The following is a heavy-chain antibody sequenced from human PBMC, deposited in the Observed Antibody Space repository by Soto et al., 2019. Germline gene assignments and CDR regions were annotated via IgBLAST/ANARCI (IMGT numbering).Heavy chain of an antibody. CDR3: ARWGAAAGTKFDY. CDR1: GGSFSGYY. CDR2: INHSGST. V-gene: IGHV4-34*01. J-gene: IGHJ4*02. Sequence: QVQLQQWGAGLLKPSETLSLTCAVYGGSFSGYYWSWIRQPPGKGLEWIGEINHSGSTNYNPSLESRVTIAVDTSKNQFSLKLSSVTAADTAVYYCARWGAAAGTKFDYWGQGTLVTVSS. D-gene: IGHD6-13*01.